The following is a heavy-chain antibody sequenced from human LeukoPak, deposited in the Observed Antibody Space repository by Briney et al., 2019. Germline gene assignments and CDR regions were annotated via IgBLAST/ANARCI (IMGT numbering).Heavy chain of an antibody. D-gene: IGHD6-13*01. V-gene: IGHV3-30*18. J-gene: IGHJ4*02. Sequence: QPGGSLRLSCAASGFTFSSYGMHWVRQAPGKGLEWVAVISYDGSNKYYAGSVKGRFTISRDNSKNTLYLQMNSLRAEDTAVYYCAKDTRGSSSWSPFDYWGQGTLVTVSS. CDR1: GFTFSSYG. CDR2: ISYDGSNK. CDR3: AKDTRGSSSWSPFDY.